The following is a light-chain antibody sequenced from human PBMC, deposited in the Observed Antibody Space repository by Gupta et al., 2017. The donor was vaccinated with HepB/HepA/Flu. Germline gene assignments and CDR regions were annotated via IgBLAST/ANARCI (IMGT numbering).Light chain of an antibody. CDR3: SSSTSGNTLGVV. V-gene: IGLV2-14*03. Sequence: QSALTQPSSVSASPRQSLAISCPGPSNDVGGYNYVSWYQQHPGKAPKLMIYDVSYRPSGVSNRFSGSKSDNTASLTISGRQAEDEADYYCSSSTSGNTLGVVFGGGTKLTVL. CDR2: DVS. J-gene: IGLJ2*01. CDR1: SNDVGGYNY.